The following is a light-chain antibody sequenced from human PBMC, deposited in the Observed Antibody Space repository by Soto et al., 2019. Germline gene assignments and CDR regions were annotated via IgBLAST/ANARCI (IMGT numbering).Light chain of an antibody. Sequence: EIILTQSPGILSLSPGARATLSCRASQSISSSYIAWYQQRPGQAPRLLIYGASNMATGIPDRFSASGSKTDFTLTISSLQPEDVAVYYCQQYGSSPPYTFGQGTKLEIK. V-gene: IGKV3-20*01. CDR2: GAS. CDR1: QSISSSY. J-gene: IGKJ2*01. CDR3: QQYGSSPPYT.